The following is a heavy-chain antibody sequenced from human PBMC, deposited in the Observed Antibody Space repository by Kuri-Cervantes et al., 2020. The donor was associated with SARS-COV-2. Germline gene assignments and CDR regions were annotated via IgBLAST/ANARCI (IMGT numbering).Heavy chain of an antibody. Sequence: GGSLRLSCAAPGFTFSSYGMHWVRQAPGKGLEWVAFIRYDGSNKYYADSVKGRFTISRDNSKNTLYLQMGSLRAEDMAVYYCARGPRSGTTVGYFDLWGRGTLVTVSS. J-gene: IGHJ2*01. D-gene: IGHD4-17*01. CDR1: GFTFSSYG. CDR2: IRYDGSNK. CDR3: ARGPRSGTTVGYFDL. V-gene: IGHV3-30*02.